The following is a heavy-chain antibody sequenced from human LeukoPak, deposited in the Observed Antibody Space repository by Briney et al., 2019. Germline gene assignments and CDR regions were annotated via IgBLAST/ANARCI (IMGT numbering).Heavy chain of an antibody. D-gene: IGHD3-10*01. Sequence: GGSLRLSCAASGFTFSSYWMSWVRQAPGKGLQWVANIKRDGSAKYYVDSVKGRFTISRDNAKNSLYLQLSSLRGEDTAVYNCASEERLTLVRGVVSSAPFDYWGQGSLVTVSS. CDR1: GFTFSSYW. J-gene: IGHJ4*02. CDR2: IKRDGSAK. V-gene: IGHV3-7*01. CDR3: ASEERLTLVRGVVSSAPFDY.